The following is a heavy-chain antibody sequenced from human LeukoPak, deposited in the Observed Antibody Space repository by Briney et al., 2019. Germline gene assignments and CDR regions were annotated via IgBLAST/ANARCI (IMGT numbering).Heavy chain of an antibody. CDR1: GGSISSSSYY. Sequence: SETLSLTCTVSGGSISSSSYYWGWIRQPPGEGLEWIGSVFYSGSTYNPSLKGRVTISIDTSKSRLSLKLSSVTAADTAVYYCTRFRLGELDYWGQGTLVTVSS. D-gene: IGHD3-16*01. CDR2: VFYSGST. J-gene: IGHJ4*02. CDR3: TRFRLGELDY. V-gene: IGHV4-39*07.